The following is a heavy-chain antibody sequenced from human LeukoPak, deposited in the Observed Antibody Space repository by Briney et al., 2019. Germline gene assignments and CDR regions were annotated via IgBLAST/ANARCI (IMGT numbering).Heavy chain of an antibody. J-gene: IGHJ4*02. Sequence: GESLKISRKGSGYSFTSYWISWVRQMPGKRLEWMGRIDPSDSYTKYNPSFQGHITISADKSSSTAYLHWSSLKASDTAMYYCARQYSGYDYYFDYWGPGTLVTVSS. CDR3: ARQYSGYDYYFDY. V-gene: IGHV5-10-1*01. CDR2: IDPSDSYT. CDR1: GYSFTSYW. D-gene: IGHD5-12*01.